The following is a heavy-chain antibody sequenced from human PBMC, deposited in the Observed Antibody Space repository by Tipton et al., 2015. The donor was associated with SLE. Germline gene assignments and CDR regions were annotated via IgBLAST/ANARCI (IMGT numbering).Heavy chain of an antibody. CDR3: ARVDRRGYYYYDMDV. J-gene: IGHJ6*02. D-gene: IGHD3-3*01. V-gene: IGHV4-39*07. Sequence: LRLSCTVSGGSISSNNYYWGWIRQPPGKGLEWIASIYYRGNTHYHSSLKSRLTMSVDTSKNQFSLKLSSMAAADTAVYYCARVDRRGYYYYDMDVWGQGTTVTVSS. CDR2: IYYRGNT. CDR1: GGSISSNNYY.